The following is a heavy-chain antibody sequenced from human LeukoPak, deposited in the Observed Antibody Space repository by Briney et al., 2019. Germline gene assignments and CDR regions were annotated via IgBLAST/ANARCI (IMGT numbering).Heavy chain of an antibody. CDR1: GFTFGDYA. CDR2: IRSKTYGGTR. V-gene: IGHV3-49*04. CDR3: TTEGPTYGFHSFDT. Sequence: PGGSLRLSCTASGFTFGDYAMSWVRQAPGKGLEWVGFIRSKTYGGTREYAASVKGRFAISRDDSKNTLYLQMNSLKTDDTALYYCTTEGPTYGFHSFDTWGQGTMVTTSS. J-gene: IGHJ3*02. D-gene: IGHD3-10*01.